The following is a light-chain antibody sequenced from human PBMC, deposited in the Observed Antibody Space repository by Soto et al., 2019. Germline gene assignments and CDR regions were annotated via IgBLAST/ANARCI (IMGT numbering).Light chain of an antibody. Sequence: QSALTQPPSVSAAPGQKVTISCSGSSSNIGGNSVSWYQQLPGTAPILLIYDDNKRPSGIPGRFSGSKSGTSATLGITGFQTGDEADYYCGSWDSSLSAYVFGPRTKVTVL. CDR2: DDN. J-gene: IGLJ1*01. CDR1: SSNIGGNS. V-gene: IGLV1-51*01. CDR3: GSWDSSLSAYV.